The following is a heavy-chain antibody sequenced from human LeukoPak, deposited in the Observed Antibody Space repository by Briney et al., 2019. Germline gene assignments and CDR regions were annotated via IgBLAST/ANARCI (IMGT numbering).Heavy chain of an antibody. J-gene: IGHJ4*02. D-gene: IGHD3-16*01. Sequence: ESGPTLVNPTQTLTLTCTFSGFSLSTSGMCVSWIRQPPGKALEWLALIDWDDDKYYSTSLKTRLTISRDNSKNTLYLQMNSLRAEDTAVYYCAKGHVYYFDYWGQGTLVTVSS. V-gene: IGHV2-70*12. CDR1: GFSLSTSGMC. CDR3: AKGHVYYFDY. CDR2: IDWDDDK.